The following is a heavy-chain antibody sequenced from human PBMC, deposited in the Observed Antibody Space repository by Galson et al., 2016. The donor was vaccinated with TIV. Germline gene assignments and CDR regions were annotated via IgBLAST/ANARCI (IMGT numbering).Heavy chain of an antibody. D-gene: IGHD2-21*01. CDR2: INPANGPT. J-gene: IGHJ4*02. Sequence: SVKVSCKASGYTFTNYPIHWVRQAPGQTLEWMGRINPANGPTKYSPSFHGRPTITSDTSTTTAYMELSSLRSDDTAVYYWARPPYCGGDCFKYDSWGQGTLVTVSS. V-gene: IGHV1-3*01. CDR1: GYTFTNYP. CDR3: ARPPYCGGDCFKYDS.